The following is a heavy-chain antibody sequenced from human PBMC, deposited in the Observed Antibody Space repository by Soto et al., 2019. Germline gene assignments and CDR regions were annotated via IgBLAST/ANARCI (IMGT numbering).Heavy chain of an antibody. Sequence: QVQLVESGGNVVKPGRSLRLSCAASGFIFRTYGMHWVRQAPGKGLEWVAVISYSGNKKAYADSVKGRFAISRDNSNNTLYLQIDSLTAADTAVYYCAKGPFIPVAGTPPGAFDMWGQGTMVTVSS. CDR1: GFIFRTYG. D-gene: IGHD6-19*01. V-gene: IGHV3-30*18. CDR3: AKGPFIPVAGTPPGAFDM. CDR2: ISYSGNKK. J-gene: IGHJ3*02.